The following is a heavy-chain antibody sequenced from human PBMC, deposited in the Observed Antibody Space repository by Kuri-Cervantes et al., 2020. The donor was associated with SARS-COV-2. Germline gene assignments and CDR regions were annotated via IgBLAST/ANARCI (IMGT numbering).Heavy chain of an antibody. V-gene: IGHV4-59*01. J-gene: IGHJ4*02. D-gene: IGHD6-19*01. CDR1: GGSISSYY. Sequence: SETLSLTCTVSGGSISSYYWSWIRQPPGKGLEWIGYIYYSGSTNYNPSLKSRVTISVDTSKNQFSLKLSSVTAADTAVYYCAGEGIAVAGTFDWGQGTLVTVSS. CDR3: AGEGIAVAGTFD. CDR2: IYYSGST.